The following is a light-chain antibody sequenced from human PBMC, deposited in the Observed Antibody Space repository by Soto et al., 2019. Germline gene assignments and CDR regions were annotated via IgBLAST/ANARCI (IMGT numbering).Light chain of an antibody. J-gene: IGKJ1*01. CDR1: QSVSSN. V-gene: IGKV3-15*01. CDR3: QQYNNWPGT. Sequence: ELVMTQSPAPLSVSPGERATLSCSSSQSVSSNLAWYQQKPGQAPSLLIYGASTRATGIPARFSGSGSGTEFTLTISSLQSEDFAVYYCQQYNNWPGTFGQGTKVEIK. CDR2: GAS.